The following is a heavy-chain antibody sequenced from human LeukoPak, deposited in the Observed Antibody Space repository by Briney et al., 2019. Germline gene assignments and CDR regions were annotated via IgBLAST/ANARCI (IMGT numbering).Heavy chain of an antibody. CDR1: GGSINSFF. J-gene: IGHJ4*02. CDR2: IYTSGST. D-gene: IGHD5-24*01. V-gene: IGHV4-4*07. CDR3: ARDLENGYNEDYFDY. Sequence: SETLSLTCTVSGGSINSFFWSWIRQPAGKGLEWLGRIYTSGSTNYNPSLKCRVTMSVDTSKNQFSLKLSSVTAADTAVYYCARDLENGYNEDYFDYWGQGILVTVSS.